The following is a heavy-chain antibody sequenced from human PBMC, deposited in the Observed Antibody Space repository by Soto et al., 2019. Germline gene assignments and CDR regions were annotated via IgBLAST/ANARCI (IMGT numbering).Heavy chain of an antibody. V-gene: IGHV1-2*02. J-gene: IGHJ4*02. D-gene: IGHD3-10*01. CDR1: GYFFTSYY. Sequence: GAPVKVSCKTSGYFFTSYYIHWVRQAPGQGLEWMGWINPNNGGTNSAQKFQGRVTMTSDTSINTAYMEITSLRSDDTALYYCAREVTYGGGSFSLGLWGQGTLVTVSS. CDR3: AREVTYGGGSFSLGL. CDR2: INPNNGGT.